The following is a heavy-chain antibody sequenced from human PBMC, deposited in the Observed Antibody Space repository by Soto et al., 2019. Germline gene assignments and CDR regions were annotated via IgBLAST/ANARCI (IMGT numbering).Heavy chain of an antibody. V-gene: IGHV1-24*01. Sequence: ASVKVSCKVSGYTLTELSMQWVRQAPGKGLEWMGGFDPEDGETIYAQKFQGRVTMTEDTSTDTAYMELSSLRSEDTAVYYCATQTGYSYGFGYWGQGTMVTVYS. D-gene: IGHD5-18*01. CDR3: ATQTGYSYGFGY. CDR1: GYTLTELS. CDR2: FDPEDGET. J-gene: IGHJ4*02.